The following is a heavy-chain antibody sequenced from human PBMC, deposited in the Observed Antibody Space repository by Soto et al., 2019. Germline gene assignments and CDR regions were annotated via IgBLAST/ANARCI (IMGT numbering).Heavy chain of an antibody. D-gene: IGHD3-16*01. CDR1: GYTFTSYY. V-gene: IGHV1-46*03. CDR3: ARESEPRIMITFGGVPNPPNL. CDR2: INPSGGST. J-gene: IGHJ5*02. Sequence: ASVKVSCKASGYTFTSYYMHWVRQAPGQGLEWMGIINPSGGSTSYAQKFQGRVTMTRDTSTSTVYMELSSLRSEDTAVYYCARESEPRIMITFGGVPNPPNLWGQGTLVTVSS.